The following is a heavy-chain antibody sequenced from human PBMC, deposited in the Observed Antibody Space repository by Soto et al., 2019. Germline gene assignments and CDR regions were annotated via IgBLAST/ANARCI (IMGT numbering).Heavy chain of an antibody. Sequence: QVQLVESGGGVVQPGRSLRLSCAASGFTFSSYGMHWVRQAPGKGLEWVAVIWYDGSNKYYADSVKGRFTIARDNSKNTLYLQMNSRRAEDTAVYYCARDPGAAIFGVVTSQGMDVWGQGTTVTVSS. D-gene: IGHD3-3*01. CDR3: ARDPGAAIFGVVTSQGMDV. J-gene: IGHJ6*02. CDR1: GFTFSSYG. V-gene: IGHV3-33*01. CDR2: IWYDGSNK.